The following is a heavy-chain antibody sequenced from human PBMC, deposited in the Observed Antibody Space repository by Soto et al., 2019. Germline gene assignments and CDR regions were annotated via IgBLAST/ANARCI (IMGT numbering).Heavy chain of an antibody. CDR1: GFSFSNHV. CDR3: ARDLTVFGVLNGDSPMDV. D-gene: IGHD3-3*01. CDR2: ISYDGGNA. J-gene: IGHJ6*02. V-gene: IGHV3-30*03. Sequence: PGGSLRLSCAGSGFSFSNHVMHWVRQAPGKGLEWVAVISYDGGNAYYAESVKGRFTVSRDNSENTMYIEMSSVRGDDTAVYYCARDLTVFGVLNGDSPMDVWGQGTTVTVSS.